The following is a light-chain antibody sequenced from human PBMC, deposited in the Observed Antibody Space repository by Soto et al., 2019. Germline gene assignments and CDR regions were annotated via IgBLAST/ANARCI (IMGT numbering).Light chain of an antibody. CDR3: QQRTNWRLT. V-gene: IGKV3-11*01. CDR2: DAS. CDR1: QSVGSF. J-gene: IGKJ4*01. Sequence: EIVLTQSPATLSLSPGERATLACRASQSVGSFLTWYQQKPGQAPRLLIYDASNRATGIPARFSGSGSGTDFTLTISSLEPADFAVYFCQQRTNWRLTFGGGTKVEIK.